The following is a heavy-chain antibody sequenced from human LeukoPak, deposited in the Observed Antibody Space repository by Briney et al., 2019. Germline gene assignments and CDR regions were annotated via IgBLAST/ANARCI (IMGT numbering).Heavy chain of an antibody. CDR1: GFSFSSYS. Sequence: GGSLRLSCAASGFSFSSYSMNWVRQAPGKGLEWVSYITSSGSAINYADSVKGRFTISRENAKNSLYLQMNSLRDEDTALYYCARADYFDYWGQGNLVTVSS. V-gene: IGHV3-48*02. CDR2: ITSSGSAI. J-gene: IGHJ4*02. CDR3: ARADYFDY.